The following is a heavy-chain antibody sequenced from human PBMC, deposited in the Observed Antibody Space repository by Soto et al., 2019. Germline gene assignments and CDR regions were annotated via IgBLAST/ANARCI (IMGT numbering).Heavy chain of an antibody. Sequence: SLRLSCAASGFTFSQYALNWVRQAPGKGLEWVAVILYDGTIEHYADSVKGRFTVSRDNSKNTVYLQMDSLTPEDTAIYYCVRGGGGGLFDPWGQGTMVTVSS. CDR3: VRGGGGGLFDP. CDR2: ILYDGTIE. J-gene: IGHJ5*02. D-gene: IGHD2-15*01. V-gene: IGHV3-30-3*01. CDR1: GFTFSQYA.